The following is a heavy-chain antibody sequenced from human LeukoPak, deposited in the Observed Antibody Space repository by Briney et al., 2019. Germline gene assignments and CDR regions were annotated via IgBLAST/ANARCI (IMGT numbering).Heavy chain of an antibody. Sequence: GGSLRLSCAASGFTFSSYSMNWVRQAPGKGPEWVSSISSGSTYIYYADSVKGRFTISRDNAKNSLYLQMNSLRAEDTAVYYCARAKQTFGGIIVTFDYWGQGTLVTVSS. V-gene: IGHV3-21*01. CDR3: ARAKQTFGGIIVTFDY. CDR2: ISSGSTYI. D-gene: IGHD3-16*02. CDR1: GFTFSSYS. J-gene: IGHJ4*02.